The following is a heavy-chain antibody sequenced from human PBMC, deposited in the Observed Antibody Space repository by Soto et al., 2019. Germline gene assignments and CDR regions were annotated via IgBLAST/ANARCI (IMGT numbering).Heavy chain of an antibody. CDR2: INHSGST. J-gene: IGHJ4*02. CDR3: ARGGFNIVVVPAAMTVKNFDY. Sequence: PSQTLSLTCAVYGGSFSGYYWSWIRQPPGKGLEWIGEINHSGSTNYNPSLKSRVTISVDTSKNQFSLKLSSVTAADTAVYYCARGGFNIVVVPAAMTVKNFDYWGQGTLVTVSS. CDR1: GGSFSGYY. V-gene: IGHV4-34*01. D-gene: IGHD2-2*01.